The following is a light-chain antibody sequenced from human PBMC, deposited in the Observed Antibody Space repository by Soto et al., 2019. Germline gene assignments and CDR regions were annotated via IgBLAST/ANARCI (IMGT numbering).Light chain of an antibody. V-gene: IGKV1-33*01. Sequence: DMQLTQSPSALSASVGDRVTITCQASEDINNYLNWYQQKPGKAPKLLIYDASDLETGVPSRFSGSVSGSDFTFIINNVQPEDVATYFCQHYHTLPPELTFGQGTRLEI. CDR2: DAS. CDR1: EDINNY. CDR3: QHYHTLPPELT. J-gene: IGKJ5*01.